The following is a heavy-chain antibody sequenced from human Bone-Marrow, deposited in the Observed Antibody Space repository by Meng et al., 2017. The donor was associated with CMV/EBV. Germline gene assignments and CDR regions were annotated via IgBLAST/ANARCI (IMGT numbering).Heavy chain of an antibody. CDR3: ARGNARFDY. CDR2: ISYDGSNK. CDR1: GFTFSSYA. J-gene: IGHJ4*02. V-gene: IGHV3-30-3*01. Sequence: QVQLVESGGGVVQPGRSLRLSCAASGFTFSSYAMHWVRQAPGKGLEWVAVISYDGSNKYYAGSVKGRFTISRDNSKNTLYLQMNSLRAEDTAVYYCARGNARFDYWGQGTLVTVSS.